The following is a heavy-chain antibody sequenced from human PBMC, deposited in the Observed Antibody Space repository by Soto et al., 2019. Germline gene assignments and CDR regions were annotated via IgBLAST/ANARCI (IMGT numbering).Heavy chain of an antibody. Sequence: QVQLQESGPGLVKPSETLSLTCTVSGGSISSYYWSWIRQPAGKGLEWIGRIYTSGSTNYNPSLTSRVTMSVDTSKNQCSLKLSSVTAADTAVYYCASHILTGYSYYFDYWGQGTLVTVSS. CDR2: IYTSGST. D-gene: IGHD3-9*01. J-gene: IGHJ4*02. CDR3: ASHILTGYSYYFDY. V-gene: IGHV4-4*07. CDR1: GGSISSYY.